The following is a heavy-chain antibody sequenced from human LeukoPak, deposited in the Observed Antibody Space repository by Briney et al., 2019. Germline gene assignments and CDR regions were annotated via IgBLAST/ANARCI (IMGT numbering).Heavy chain of an antibody. V-gene: IGHV3-23*01. CDR2: ISGGGNST. CDR1: GFTFSNYA. CDR3: AKARAVVVVAAANY. J-gene: IGHJ4*02. Sequence: GGSLRLSCAASGFTFSNYAMSWVRQAPGKGLEWVSAISGGGNSTYYADSVKGRFTISRDNSKNTLFLQMNSLRAEDTAVYYCAKARAVVVVAAANYWGQGTLVTVSS. D-gene: IGHD2-15*01.